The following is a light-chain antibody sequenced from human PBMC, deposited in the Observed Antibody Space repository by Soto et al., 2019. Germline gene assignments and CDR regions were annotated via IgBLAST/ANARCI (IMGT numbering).Light chain of an antibody. V-gene: IGLV1-51*01. CDR1: ASNIGNDY. CDR2: DNN. J-gene: IGLJ1*01. CDR3: GAWDSSLNVYV. Sequence: QSVLTQPPSVSAAPGHKVTISCSGTASNIGNDYVSWYQQLPGEAPQLLIYDNNRRPSGIPDRFSGSRSDTSATLGITGLQTGDEADYYCGAWDSSLNVYVFGTGTKVTXL.